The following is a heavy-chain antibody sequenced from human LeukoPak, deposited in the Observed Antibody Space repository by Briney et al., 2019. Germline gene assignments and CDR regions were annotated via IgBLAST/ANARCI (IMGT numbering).Heavy chain of an antibody. CDR3: ASRPGPYYYYMDV. CDR2: IYSGGTT. V-gene: IGHV3-53*01. CDR1: GFTVSN. J-gene: IGHJ6*03. Sequence: GGSLRLSCAASGFTVSNSWVRQAPGKGLEWVSVIYSGGTTYYADSVKGRFTISRDNSKNTLYLQMNSLRAEDTAVYYCASRPGPYYYYMDVWGKGTTVTVSS.